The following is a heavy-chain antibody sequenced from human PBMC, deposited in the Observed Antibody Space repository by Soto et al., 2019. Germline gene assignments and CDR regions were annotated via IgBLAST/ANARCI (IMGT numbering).Heavy chain of an antibody. J-gene: IGHJ6*02. D-gene: IGHD3-10*01. CDR2: IYYSGST. V-gene: IGHV4-30-4*01. CDR3: AREYEDGSGSYSSLRGMDV. Sequence: SETLSLTCTVSGGSISSGDYYWSWIRQPPGKGLEWIGYIYYSGSTYYNPSLKSRVTISVDTSKNQFSLKLSSVTAADTAVYYCAREYEDGSGSYSSLRGMDVWGQGTTVTVSS. CDR1: GGSISSGDYY.